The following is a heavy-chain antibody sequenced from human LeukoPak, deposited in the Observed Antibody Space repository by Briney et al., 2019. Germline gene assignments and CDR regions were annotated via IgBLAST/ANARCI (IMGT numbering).Heavy chain of an antibody. J-gene: IGHJ4*02. D-gene: IGHD3-10*01. Sequence: GGFLRLSCAASGFTVSSNYMSWVRQAPGKGLEWVSVIYSGGSTYYADSVKGRFTISRDNSKNTLYLQMNSLRAEDTAVYYCAREYLAPIGELFVYWGQGTLVTVSS. V-gene: IGHV3-66*01. CDR2: IYSGGST. CDR1: GFTVSSNY. CDR3: AREYLAPIGELFVY.